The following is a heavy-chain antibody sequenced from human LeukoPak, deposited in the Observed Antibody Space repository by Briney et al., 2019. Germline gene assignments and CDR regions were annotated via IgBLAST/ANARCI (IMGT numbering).Heavy chain of an antibody. Sequence: AGGSLRLSCAASGFTFSSYGMHWVRQAPGKGLEWVAVIWYDGSNKYYADSVKGRFTISRDNSKNTLYLQMNSLRAEDTAVYYCASSYCSGGSCYESSLDYWGQGTLVTVSS. D-gene: IGHD2-15*01. CDR1: GFTFSSYG. V-gene: IGHV3-33*01. CDR2: IWYDGSNK. J-gene: IGHJ4*02. CDR3: ASSYCSGGSCYESSLDY.